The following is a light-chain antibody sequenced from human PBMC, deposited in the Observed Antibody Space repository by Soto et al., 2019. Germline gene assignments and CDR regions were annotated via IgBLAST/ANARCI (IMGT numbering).Light chain of an antibody. V-gene: IGKV1-39*01. Sequence: VGSQGTITCQARQSISSYVNWYQHKPGKAPKLLIYAASTLESGVPSRFSGSGSGTEFTLTIISLQPDDVAPYYCQQYTIHSGTFGQGTKV. CDR1: QSISSY. J-gene: IGKJ1*01. CDR3: QQYTIHSGT. CDR2: AAS.